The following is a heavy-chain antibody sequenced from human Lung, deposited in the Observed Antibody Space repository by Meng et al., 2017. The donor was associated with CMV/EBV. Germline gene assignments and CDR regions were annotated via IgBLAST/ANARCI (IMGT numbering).Heavy chain of an antibody. CDR3: ARVVRHCSSTSCYPGGGWQLMRY. CDR1: GYTFTSYY. D-gene: IGHD2-2*01. J-gene: IGHJ4*02. V-gene: IGHV1-46*01. CDR2: INPSGGST. Sequence: ASVXVSXKASGYTFTSYYMHWVRQAPGQGLEWMGIINPSGGSTSYAQKFQGRVTMTRDTSTSTVYMELSSLRSEDTAVYYCARVVRHCSSTSCYPGGGWQLMRYXGEGXLVTVSS.